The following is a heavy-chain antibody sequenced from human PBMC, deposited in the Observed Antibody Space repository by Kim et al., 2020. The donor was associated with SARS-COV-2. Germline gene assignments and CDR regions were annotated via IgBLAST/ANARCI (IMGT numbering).Heavy chain of an antibody. CDR2: IYYSGST. Sequence: SETLSLTCTVSGGSISSYYWSWIRQPPGKGLEWIGYIYYSGSTNYNPSLKSRVTISVDTSKNQFSLKLSSVTAADTAVYYCARGGGDEYSYEPYEIDYWG. CDR1: GGSISSYY. J-gene: IGHJ4*01. D-gene: IGHD5-18*01. V-gene: IGHV4-59*01. CDR3: ARGGGDEYSYEPYEIDY.